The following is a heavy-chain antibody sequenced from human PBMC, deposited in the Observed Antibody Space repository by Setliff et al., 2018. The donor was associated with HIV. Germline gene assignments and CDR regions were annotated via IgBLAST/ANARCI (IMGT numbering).Heavy chain of an antibody. CDR3: ARERDSNGYQFDY. Sequence: ASVKVSCKASGSTFTNYAIHWVRQTPGQRLEWMGWINVDSGNTKYLQDLQGRVTITKDRSASTAYMEVSNLRSEDMAVYYCARERDSNGYQFDYWGQGTLVTVSS. D-gene: IGHD3-22*01. CDR1: GSTFTNYA. V-gene: IGHV1-3*03. J-gene: IGHJ4*02. CDR2: INVDSGNT.